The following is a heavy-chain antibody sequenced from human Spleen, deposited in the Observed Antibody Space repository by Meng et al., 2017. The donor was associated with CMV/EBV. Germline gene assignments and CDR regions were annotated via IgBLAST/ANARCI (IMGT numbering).Heavy chain of an antibody. CDR1: GYIFRNYA. CDR3: ARDDPGDPLDF. D-gene: IGHD3-16*01. Sequence: QIQMVKSAPEVKKPGAPVKVSCRASGYIFRNYAISWVRQAPGQGLEWMGYIRGHNGDTSYAQKYQGRLTLSTDAARSTAYMEIRSLTYDDTAVYYCARDDPGDPLDFWGQGTLVTVSS. V-gene: IGHV1-18*01. J-gene: IGHJ4*02. CDR2: IRGHNGDT.